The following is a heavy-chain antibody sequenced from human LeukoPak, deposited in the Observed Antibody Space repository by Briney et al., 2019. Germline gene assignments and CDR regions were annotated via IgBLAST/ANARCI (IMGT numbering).Heavy chain of an antibody. J-gene: IGHJ4*02. CDR2: ISSSGSTI. CDR1: GFTFSDYY. V-gene: IGHV3-11*04. D-gene: IGHD3-3*01. Sequence: PGGSLRLSCAASGFTFSDYYMSWIRQAPGKGLEWVSYISSSGSTIYYADSVKGRFTISRDNAKNSLYLQMNSLRAEDTAFYYCAREYHDFWSNLAYWGQGTLVTVSS. CDR3: AREYHDFWSNLAY.